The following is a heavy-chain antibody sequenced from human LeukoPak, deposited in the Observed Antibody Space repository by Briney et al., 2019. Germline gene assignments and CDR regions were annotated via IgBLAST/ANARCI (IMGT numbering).Heavy chain of an antibody. CDR2: FDPEDGET. J-gene: IGHJ4*02. CDR3: ATALSSSWDFDY. Sequence: ASVKVSCKVSGYTLTELSMHWVRQAPGKGLEWRGGFDPEDGETIYAQKFQGRVTMTEDTSTDTAYMELSSLRSEDTAVYYCATALSSSWDFDYWGQGTLVTVSS. CDR1: GYTLTELS. V-gene: IGHV1-24*01. D-gene: IGHD6-13*01.